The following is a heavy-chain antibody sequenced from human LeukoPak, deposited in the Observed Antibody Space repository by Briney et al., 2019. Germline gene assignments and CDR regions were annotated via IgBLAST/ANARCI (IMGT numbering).Heavy chain of an antibody. Sequence: GASVKVSCQASGYTFTNYGINWVRQAPGQGLEWMGWISTSNGDTTYTQKFQGRVIMTTDTSTNTAYMEVRSLRSEDTAVYYCARGSGFSGSSDDYWGQGTLVTVSS. CDR3: ARGSGFSGSSDDY. D-gene: IGHD1-26*01. V-gene: IGHV1-18*01. J-gene: IGHJ4*02. CDR2: ISTSNGDT. CDR1: GYTFTNYG.